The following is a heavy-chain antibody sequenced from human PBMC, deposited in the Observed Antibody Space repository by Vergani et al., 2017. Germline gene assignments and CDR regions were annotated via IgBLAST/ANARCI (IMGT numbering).Heavy chain of an antibody. D-gene: IGHD3-10*01. CDR2: IYYSGST. V-gene: IGHV4-59*01. CDR1: GGSISSYY. Sequence: QVQLQESGPGLVKPSETLSLTCTVSGGSISSYYWSWIRQPPGKGLEWIGYIYYSGSTNYNPSLKSRVTISVDTAKNQFSLKLSSVTAADTAVYYCARVPVLLWFGELRPWGQGTLVTVSS. CDR3: ARVPVLLWFGELRP. J-gene: IGHJ4*02.